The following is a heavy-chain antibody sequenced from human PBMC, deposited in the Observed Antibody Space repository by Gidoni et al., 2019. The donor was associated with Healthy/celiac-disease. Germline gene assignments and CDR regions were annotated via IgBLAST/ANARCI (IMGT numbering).Heavy chain of an antibody. Sequence: QVQLVQSVAEVKKPGASVKVSCKASGYTFTSYYLHWLRQPPGQGLEWMSIINPSGGSTSYAQTFQGRVNMTRDTSTSTVYMELSSLRSEDTAVYYCARVRRGYSYVGYDAFDIWGQGTMVTVSS. V-gene: IGHV1-46*03. CDR1: GYTFTSYY. CDR3: ARVRRGYSYVGYDAFDI. D-gene: IGHD5-18*01. J-gene: IGHJ3*02. CDR2: INPSGGST.